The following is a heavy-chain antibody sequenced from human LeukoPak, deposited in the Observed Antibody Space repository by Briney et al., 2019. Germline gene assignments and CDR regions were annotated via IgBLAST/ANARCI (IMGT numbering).Heavy chain of an antibody. CDR2: INPSGGST. CDR3: ARDQAGIINYYYYGMDV. D-gene: IGHD3-16*01. V-gene: IGHV1-46*01. Sequence: ASVKVSCKASGYTFTSYYMHWVRQAPGQGLEWMGIINPSGGSTSYAQKFQGRVTMTRDTSTSTVYMEPSSLRSEDTAVYYCARDQAGIINYYYYGMDVWGQGTTVTVSS. CDR1: GYTFTSYY. J-gene: IGHJ6*02.